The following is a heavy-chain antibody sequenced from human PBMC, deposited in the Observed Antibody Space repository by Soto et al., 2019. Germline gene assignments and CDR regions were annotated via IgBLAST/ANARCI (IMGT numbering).Heavy chain of an antibody. Sequence: GGSLRLSCAASGFTFSSYAMSWVRQAPGKGLEWVSAISGSGGSTYYADSVKGRFTISRDNSKNTLYLQMNSLRAEETAVYYCAKDRSVWFGELLKWGNWFDPWGQGTLVTVSS. CDR2: ISGSGGST. V-gene: IGHV3-23*01. J-gene: IGHJ5*02. CDR3: AKDRSVWFGELLKWGNWFDP. CDR1: GFTFSSYA. D-gene: IGHD3-10*01.